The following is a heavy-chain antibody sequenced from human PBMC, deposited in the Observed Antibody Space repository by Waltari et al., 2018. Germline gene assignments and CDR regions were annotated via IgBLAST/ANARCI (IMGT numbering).Heavy chain of an antibody. CDR1: GYTFPRYA. CDR2: MNPNSGNT. J-gene: IGHJ4*02. V-gene: IGHV1-8*01. CDR3: ARGWGTGDIVVVVAPKD. D-gene: IGHD2-15*01. Sequence: QVQLVPSGAEVKKPGASVKVSCQASGYTFPRYALNCVRPATGQGREWMGWMNPNSGNTGYAQKFQGRVTMTRNTSISTAYMELSSLRSEDTAVYYCARGWGTGDIVVVVAPKDWGQGTLVTVSS.